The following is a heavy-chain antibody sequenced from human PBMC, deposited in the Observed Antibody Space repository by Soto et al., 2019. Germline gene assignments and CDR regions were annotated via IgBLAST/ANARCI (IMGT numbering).Heavy chain of an antibody. CDR3: AREHIAAKGYYYGMDV. Sequence: QVQLVQSGAEVKKPGASVKVSCKASGYTFTSYGISWVRQAPGQGLEWMGWISAYNGNTNYAQKLQGRVTMTTDTSTSTAYRELRSLRSDDTAVYYCAREHIAAKGYYYGMDVWGQGTTVTVSS. J-gene: IGHJ6*02. CDR2: ISAYNGNT. D-gene: IGHD6-13*01. CDR1: GYTFTSYG. V-gene: IGHV1-18*01.